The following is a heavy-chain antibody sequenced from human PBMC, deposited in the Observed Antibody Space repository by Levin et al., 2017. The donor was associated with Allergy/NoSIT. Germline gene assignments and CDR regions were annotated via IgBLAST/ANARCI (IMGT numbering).Heavy chain of an antibody. V-gene: IGHV3-23*01. J-gene: IGHJ4*02. CDR1: GFTFSNYA. CDR3: AKDRAAGRSDFDF. Sequence: GESLKISCAASGFTFSNYAMNWVRQAPGKGLEWVSAISGNGDTTDYVDSVKGRFTISRDNSKNTLYLQMNTLRAEDTAVYYCAKDRAAGRSDFDFWGQGTLVTVSS. D-gene: IGHD6-13*01. CDR2: ISGNGDTT.